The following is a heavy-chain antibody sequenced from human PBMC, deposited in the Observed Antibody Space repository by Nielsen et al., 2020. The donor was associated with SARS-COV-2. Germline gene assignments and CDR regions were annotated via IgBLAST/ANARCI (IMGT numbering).Heavy chain of an antibody. CDR3: ARSEGATTLLDY. Sequence: SQTLSLTCAVYGGSFSGYYWSWIRQPPGKGLEWIGEINHSGSTNYNPSLKSRVTISVDTSKNQFSLKLSSVTAADTAVYYCARSEGATTLLDYWGQGTLVTVSS. CDR1: GGSFSGYY. D-gene: IGHD1-26*01. CDR2: INHSGST. V-gene: IGHV4-34*01. J-gene: IGHJ4*02.